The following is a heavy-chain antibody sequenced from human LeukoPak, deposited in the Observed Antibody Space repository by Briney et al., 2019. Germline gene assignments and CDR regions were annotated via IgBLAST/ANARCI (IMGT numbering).Heavy chain of an antibody. CDR2: IKSKTDGGTT. V-gene: IGHV3-15*01. J-gene: IGHJ4*02. CDR1: GFTFSNSW. Sequence: PGGSLRLSCAASGFTFSNSWMSWVRQAPGKGLEWVGLIKSKTDGGTTDYAAPVKGRFTISRDDSKNTLYLQMNSLKTEDTAVYYCSDHYYWGQGALVTVSS. CDR3: SDHYY. D-gene: IGHD1-14*01.